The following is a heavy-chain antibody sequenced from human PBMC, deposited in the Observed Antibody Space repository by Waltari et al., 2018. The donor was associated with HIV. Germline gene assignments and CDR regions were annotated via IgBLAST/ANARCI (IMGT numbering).Heavy chain of an antibody. D-gene: IGHD3-3*01. Sequence: QVQLQQWGAGLLKPSETPSLTCAVYGGSFSGYYWSWIRQPPGKGLEWIGEINHSGSTNYNPSLKSRVTISVDTSKNQFSLKLSSVTAADTAVYYCARGQDYDFWSGYYYDYWGQGTLVTVSS. V-gene: IGHV4-34*01. CDR3: ARGQDYDFWSGYYYDY. CDR2: INHSGST. J-gene: IGHJ4*02. CDR1: GGSFSGYY.